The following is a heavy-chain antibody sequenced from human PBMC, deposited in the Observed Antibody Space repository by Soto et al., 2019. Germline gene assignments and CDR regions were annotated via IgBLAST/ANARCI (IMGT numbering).Heavy chain of an antibody. CDR2: IIPIFGTA. Sequence: QVQLVQSGAEVKKPGSSVKVSCKASGGTFSSYAISWVRQAPGQGLEWMGGIIPIFGTANYAQKFQGRVTITADESTSTAYMELSSLRSDDTAVYYCARVPDYDSSGYYIPYFDYWGQGTLVTVSS. V-gene: IGHV1-69*01. D-gene: IGHD3-22*01. CDR1: GGTFSSYA. CDR3: ARVPDYDSSGYYIPYFDY. J-gene: IGHJ4*02.